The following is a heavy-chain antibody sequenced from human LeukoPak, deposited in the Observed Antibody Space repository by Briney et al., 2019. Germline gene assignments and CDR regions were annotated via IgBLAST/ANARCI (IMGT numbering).Heavy chain of an antibody. CDR3: ASGRGAARLGY. J-gene: IGHJ4*02. D-gene: IGHD6-6*01. CDR2: ISGSGGST. Sequence: GGSLRLSCAASGFTFSSYAMSWVRQAPGKGLEWVSAISGSGGSTYYADSMKGRFTISRDNSKNTLYLQMNSLRAEDTAVYYCASGRGAARLGYWGQGTLVTVSS. V-gene: IGHV3-23*01. CDR1: GFTFSSYA.